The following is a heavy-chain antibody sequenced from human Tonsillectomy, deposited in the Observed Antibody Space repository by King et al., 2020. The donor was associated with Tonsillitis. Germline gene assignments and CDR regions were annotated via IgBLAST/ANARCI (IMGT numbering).Heavy chain of an antibody. CDR1: GGSISSSSYY. J-gene: IGHJ4*02. Sequence: LQLQESGQGLVKPSETLSLTCTVSGGSISSSSYYWGWIRQPPGKGLEWIGSIYYSGSTYYNPSLKSRVTISVDTSKNQFSLKLSSVTAADTAVYYCASLRRSITIFGVVATQGDYWGQGTLVTVSS. CDR3: ASLRRSITIFGVVATQGDY. D-gene: IGHD3-3*01. V-gene: IGHV4-39*01. CDR2: IYYSGST.